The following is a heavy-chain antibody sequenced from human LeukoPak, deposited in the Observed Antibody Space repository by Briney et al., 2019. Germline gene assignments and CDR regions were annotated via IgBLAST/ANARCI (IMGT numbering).Heavy chain of an antibody. CDR1: GYTFTSYG. Sequence: ASVKVSCKASGYTFTSYGISWVRQAPGQGLEWMGWISAYNGNTNYAQKLQGRVTMTTDTSTSTAYMELRSLRSDDTAVYYCARVVVVAAKFDAFDIWGQGTMVTVSS. V-gene: IGHV1-18*01. CDR2: ISAYNGNT. CDR3: ARVVVVAAKFDAFDI. J-gene: IGHJ3*02. D-gene: IGHD2-15*01.